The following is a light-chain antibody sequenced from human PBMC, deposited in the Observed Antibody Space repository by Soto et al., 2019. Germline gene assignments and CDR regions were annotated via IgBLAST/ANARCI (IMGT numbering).Light chain of an antibody. V-gene: IGLV2-14*01. CDR3: SSYTSSITLVV. Sequence: QSVLTQPASVSGSPGQSITISCTGTSSDVGGYDYVSWYQQHPGKAPKLIIYDVSNRPSGVSNRFSGSKSGNTASLTISGLQAEDEADYYCSSYTSSITLVVFGGGTKLTVL. CDR2: DVS. J-gene: IGLJ3*02. CDR1: SSDVGGYDY.